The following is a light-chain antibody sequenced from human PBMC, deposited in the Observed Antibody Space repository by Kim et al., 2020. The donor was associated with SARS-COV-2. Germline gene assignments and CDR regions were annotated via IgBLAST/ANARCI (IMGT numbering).Light chain of an antibody. J-gene: IGLJ3*02. CDR1: VLAKKY. CDR3: YSAADNNLGV. V-gene: IGLV3-27*01. CDR2: KDS. Sequence: SYELTQPSSVSVSPGQTARITCSGDVLAKKYARWFQQKPGQAPVLVIYKDSERPSGIPERFSGSSSGTTVTLTISGAQAEDEADYYCYSAADNNLGVFGGGTQLTVL.